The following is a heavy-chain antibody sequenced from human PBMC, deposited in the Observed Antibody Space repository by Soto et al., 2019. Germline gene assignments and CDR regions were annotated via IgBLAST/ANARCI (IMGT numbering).Heavy chain of an antibody. CDR3: VTGTESFGS. J-gene: IGHJ5*02. V-gene: IGHV3-7*03. Sequence: EVQVVQSGGGLVQPGGSLKVSCVVSGFKFSNYWMTWVRQAPEKGLEWVANINQDGSEKYYVDSVKGRFTISRDNAKSSLFLQMSSLRVDDTAVYYCVTGTESFGSWGQGNLVTVSS. CDR2: INQDGSEK. CDR1: GFKFSNYW. D-gene: IGHD3-16*01.